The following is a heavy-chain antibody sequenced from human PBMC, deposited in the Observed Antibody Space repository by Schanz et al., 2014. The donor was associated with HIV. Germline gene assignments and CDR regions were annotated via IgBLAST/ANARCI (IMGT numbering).Heavy chain of an antibody. D-gene: IGHD6-6*01. CDR2: ISGYIGNT. CDR1: GYTFTNYG. Sequence: QVQLVQSGAEVKKPGASVTVSCKASGYTFTNYGINWVRQAPGQGLEWMGWISGYIGNTNYAQNLQGRVTMTADTFTSTAYMELRSLTSDDTAVYYCARARAKIEGRPVGNWFDPWGQGTLVTVSS. V-gene: IGHV1-18*01. J-gene: IGHJ5*02. CDR3: ARARAKIEGRPVGNWFDP.